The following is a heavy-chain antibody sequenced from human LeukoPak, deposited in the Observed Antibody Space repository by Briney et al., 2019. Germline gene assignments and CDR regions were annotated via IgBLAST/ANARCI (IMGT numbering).Heavy chain of an antibody. D-gene: IGHD3-10*01. V-gene: IGHV4-59*01. CDR2: IYYSGST. J-gene: IGHJ4*02. CDR1: GVSISSYY. CDR3: ARERRLDVIYFDY. Sequence: PSETLSLTCTVSGVSISSYYWSWIRQPPGKGLEWIGYIYYSGSTNYNPSLKSRVTISVDTSKNQFSLKLSSVTAADTAVYYCARERRLDVIYFDYWGQGTLVTVSS.